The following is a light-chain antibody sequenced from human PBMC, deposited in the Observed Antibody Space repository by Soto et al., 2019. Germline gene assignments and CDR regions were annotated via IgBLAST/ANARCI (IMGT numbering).Light chain of an antibody. CDR1: QSLLFSNGYNY. Sequence: DIVMTQSPLSLPVTPGEPASISCRSSQSLLFSNGYNYLDWYLQKPGQSPQLLIYLGSDRASGVPDRFSGSGSGTDFTLKISRVEAEDVGVYYCMKSLQTPWTFGQGTKVDIK. J-gene: IGKJ1*01. CDR3: MKSLQTPWT. CDR2: LGS. V-gene: IGKV2-28*01.